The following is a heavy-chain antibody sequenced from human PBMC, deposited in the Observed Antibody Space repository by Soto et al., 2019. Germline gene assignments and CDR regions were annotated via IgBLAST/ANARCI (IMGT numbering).Heavy chain of an antibody. CDR2: IYYCGST. CDR1: GGSISSGGYY. V-gene: IGHV4-31*03. D-gene: IGHD3-16*01. Sequence: QVQLQESGPGLVKPSQTLSLTCTVSGGSISSGGYYWSWIRQHPGKGLEWIGYIYYCGSTYYNPSLKSRVTISVDTSKNQFSLKLSSVTAADTAVYYCARLFALPNHFDYWGQGTLVTVSS. J-gene: IGHJ4*02. CDR3: ARLFALPNHFDY.